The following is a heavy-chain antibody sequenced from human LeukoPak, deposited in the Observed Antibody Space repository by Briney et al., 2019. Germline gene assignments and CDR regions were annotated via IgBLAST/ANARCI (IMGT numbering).Heavy chain of an antibody. CDR3: ARDLSVTTSWFDP. Sequence: GGSLRLSCAASGFTFSSYGMHWVRQAPGKGLEWVAVIWYDGSNKYYADSVKGRFTISRDNSKNTLYLQMNSLRAEDTVVYYCARDLSVTTSWFDPWGQGTLVTVSS. CDR2: IWYDGSNK. J-gene: IGHJ5*02. D-gene: IGHD4-11*01. CDR1: GFTFSSYG. V-gene: IGHV3-33*01.